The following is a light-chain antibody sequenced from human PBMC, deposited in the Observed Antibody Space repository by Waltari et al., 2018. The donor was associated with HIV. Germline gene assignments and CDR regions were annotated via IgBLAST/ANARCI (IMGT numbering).Light chain of an antibody. CDR2: AAS. CDR3: QQSFDTPWT. V-gene: IGKV1-39*01. Sequence: DIQMTQSPSSLSASVGDRVTITCRASQSISIYLNWYQQKPGKAPNLLINAASSLHGGVPSRFSGSASGTDFTLTITSLQPEDFATYFCQQSFDTPWTFGQGTKVEIK. CDR1: QSISIY. J-gene: IGKJ1*01.